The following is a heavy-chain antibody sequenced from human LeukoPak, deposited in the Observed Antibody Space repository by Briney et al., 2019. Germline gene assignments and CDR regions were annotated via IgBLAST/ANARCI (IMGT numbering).Heavy chain of an antibody. J-gene: IGHJ5*02. CDR3: ARAVGSSESNWFDP. CDR1: GGSISSGNYY. CDR2: IYATGST. D-gene: IGHD1-26*01. V-gene: IGHV4-61*02. Sequence: SETLSLTCTVSGGSISSGNYYWSWIRQPAGKGLEWIGRIYATGSTNYNPSLKSRVTISLDTSKNRFSLKLSPVTAADTAVYYCARAVGSSESNWFDPWGQGTLATVSS.